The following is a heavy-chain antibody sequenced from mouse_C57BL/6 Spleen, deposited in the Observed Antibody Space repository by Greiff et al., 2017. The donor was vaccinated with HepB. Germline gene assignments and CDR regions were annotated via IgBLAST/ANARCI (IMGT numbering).Heavy chain of an antibody. CDR1: GYTFTSYW. CDR2: IDPSDSET. V-gene: IGHV1-52*01. D-gene: IGHD4-1*01. J-gene: IGHJ3*01. CDR3: ARLGTGGFFAY. Sequence: QVQLQQPGAELVRPGSSVKLSCKASGYTFTSYWMHWVKQRPIQGLEWIGNIDPSDSETHYNQKFKDKATLTVDKSSSTAYMQLSSLTSEDSVVYYCARLGTGGFFAYWGQGTLVTVSA.